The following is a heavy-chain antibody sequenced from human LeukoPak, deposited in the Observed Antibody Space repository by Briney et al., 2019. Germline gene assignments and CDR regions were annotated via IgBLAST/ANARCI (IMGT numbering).Heavy chain of an antibody. CDR3: VRGLGDY. V-gene: IGHV3-74*01. CDR1: GFALSDYW. CDR2: INSDGTMI. Sequence: GGSLRLSCVGSGFALSDYWMHWARQAPGKGLVWVSRINSDGTMITHADSVKGRFTISRDNAKNMLYLQMNNVRVDDTAIYYCVRGLGDYWGRGTLATVSS. J-gene: IGHJ4*02.